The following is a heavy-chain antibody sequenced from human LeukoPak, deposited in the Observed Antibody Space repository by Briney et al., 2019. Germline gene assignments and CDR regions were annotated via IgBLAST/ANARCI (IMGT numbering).Heavy chain of an antibody. Sequence: PSETLSLTCAVYGGSFSGYYWSWIRQSPKKGLEWIGEINHSGRTNYNPSLKSRVTISVDTSKNQFSLKLSSVTAADTAVYYCARAFYPGYYSYMAVWGKGTTVTVSS. V-gene: IGHV4-34*01. CDR1: GGSFSGYY. CDR2: INHSGRT. D-gene: IGHD3-3*02. J-gene: IGHJ6*03. CDR3: ARAFYPGYYSYMAV.